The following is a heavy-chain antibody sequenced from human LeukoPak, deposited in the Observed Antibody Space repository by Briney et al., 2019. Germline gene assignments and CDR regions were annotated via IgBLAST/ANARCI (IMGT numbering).Heavy chain of an antibody. D-gene: IGHD1-14*01. Sequence: GGSLGLSCAGSGFTFGGYGMHWFRQTPGKELEWVAVIAYDGSRAFYADSVKGRFTISRDNSKNTMSVQMDDLRAEDTAVYYCTRYNNDHFDYWGQGTLVTVSS. CDR1: GFTFGGYG. V-gene: IGHV3-33*01. CDR3: TRYNNDHFDY. CDR2: IAYDGSRA. J-gene: IGHJ4*02.